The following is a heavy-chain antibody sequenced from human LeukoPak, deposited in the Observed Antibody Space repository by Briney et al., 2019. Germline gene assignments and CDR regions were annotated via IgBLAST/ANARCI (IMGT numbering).Heavy chain of an antibody. V-gene: IGHV3-7*01. J-gene: IGHJ4*02. CDR2: IKQDGSES. CDR1: GFTFSSHW. D-gene: IGHD3-22*01. Sequence: GGSLRLSCAASGFTFSSHWMDWVRQAPGKGLEWVANIKQDGSESYYLDSVKGRFTISRDNAKSSLYLQMNSLRAEDTAVYYCARRTYYYDSSGYPYDYWGQGTLVTVSS. CDR3: ARRTYYYDSSGYPYDY.